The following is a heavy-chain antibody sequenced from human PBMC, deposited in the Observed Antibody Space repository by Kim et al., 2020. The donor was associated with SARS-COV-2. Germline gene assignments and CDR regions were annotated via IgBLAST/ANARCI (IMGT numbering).Heavy chain of an antibody. V-gene: IGHV4-34*01. CDR1: GGSFSGYY. J-gene: IGHJ4*01. D-gene: IGHD3-16*02. CDR3: ARAGPYDYVWGSYRYNDY. Sequence: SETLSLTCAVYGGSFSGYYWSWIRQPPGKGLEWIGEINHSGSTNYNPSLKSRVTISVDTSKNQFSLKLSSVTAADTAVYYCARAGPYDYVWGSYRYNDY. CDR2: INHSGST.